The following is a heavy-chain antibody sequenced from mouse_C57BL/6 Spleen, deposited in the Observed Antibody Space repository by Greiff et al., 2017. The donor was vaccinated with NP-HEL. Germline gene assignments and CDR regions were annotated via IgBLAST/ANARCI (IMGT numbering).Heavy chain of an antibody. Sequence: VQLQQPGAELVMPGASVKLSCKASGYTFTSYWMHWVKQRPGQGLEWIGEIDPSDSYTNYNQKFKGKSTLTVDKSSSTAYMQLSSLTSEDSAVYYCASYDYGAMDYWGQGTSVTVSS. CDR1: GYTFTSYW. J-gene: IGHJ4*01. CDR3: ASYDYGAMDY. V-gene: IGHV1-69*01. CDR2: IDPSDSYT. D-gene: IGHD1-1*02.